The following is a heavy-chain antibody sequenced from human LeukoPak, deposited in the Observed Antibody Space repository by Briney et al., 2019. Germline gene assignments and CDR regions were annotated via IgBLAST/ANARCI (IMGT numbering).Heavy chain of an antibody. CDR1: GFTFSSYA. D-gene: IGHD2-2*01. J-gene: IGHJ4*02. Sequence: PGGSLRLSCAASGFTFSSYAMHWVRQAPGKGLEWVAVISYDGSNKYYADSVKGRFTISRDNSKNTLYLQMNSLRAEDTAVYYCQGYCSSTSCRRDPEKYYFDYWGQGTLVTVSS. CDR3: QGYCSSTSCRRDPEKYYFDY. V-gene: IGHV3-30-3*01. CDR2: ISYDGSNK.